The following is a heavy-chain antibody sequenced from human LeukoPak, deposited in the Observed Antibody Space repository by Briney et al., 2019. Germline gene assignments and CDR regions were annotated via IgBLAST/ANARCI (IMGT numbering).Heavy chain of an antibody. V-gene: IGHV3-23*01. CDR3: AKGKPSSIVVVIDYFDY. D-gene: IGHD3-22*01. CDR2: ISGGSGST. Sequence: PGGSLRLSCAASGFTFSSYAMSWVRQAPGKGLEWVSAISGGSGSTYYADSVKGRFTISRDNSKNTLYLQMNSLRAEDTAVYYCAKGKPSSIVVVIDYFDYWGQGTLVTVSS. J-gene: IGHJ4*02. CDR1: GFTFSSYA.